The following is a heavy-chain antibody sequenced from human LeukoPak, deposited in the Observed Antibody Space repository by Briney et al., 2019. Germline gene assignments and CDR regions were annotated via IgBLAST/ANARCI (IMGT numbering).Heavy chain of an antibody. V-gene: IGHV4-4*07. CDR2: ISSSGNT. D-gene: IGHD4-23*01. J-gene: IGHJ4*02. Sequence: SETLSLTCSVSGDSISYFYWSWIRQAAGKGLEWIGRISSSGNTDYNASLKSRVTMSVDTSKNQLSLKVISVTAADTAVYYCARGVIQAGGNDFDYWGQGTLVTVSS. CDR1: GDSISYFY. CDR3: ARGVIQAGGNDFDY.